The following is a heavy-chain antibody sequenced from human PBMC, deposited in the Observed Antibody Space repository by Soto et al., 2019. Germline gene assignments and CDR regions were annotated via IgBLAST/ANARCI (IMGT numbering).Heavy chain of an antibody. Sequence: EVQLVESGGGLVKPGGSLRLSCAASGFTFSSYSMNWVRQAPGKGLEWVSSISSSSSYIYYADSVKGRFTITRDNAKNSLYLQMNSLRAEDTAVYYCASSMVTSAYYYGMDVWGHGTTVTVAS. J-gene: IGHJ6*02. CDR2: ISSSSSYI. CDR1: GFTFSSYS. CDR3: ASSMVTSAYYYGMDV. V-gene: IGHV3-21*01. D-gene: IGHD5-18*01.